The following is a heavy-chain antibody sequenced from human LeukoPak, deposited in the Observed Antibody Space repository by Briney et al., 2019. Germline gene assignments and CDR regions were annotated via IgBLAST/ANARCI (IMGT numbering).Heavy chain of an antibody. CDR1: GFTFSSYA. V-gene: IGHV3-30*04. CDR2: ISYDGSNK. Sequence: PGRSLRLSCAASGFTFSSYAMHWVRQAPGKWLEWVAVISYDGSNKYYADSVKGRFTISRDNSKNTLYLQMNSLRAEDTAVYYCARSLLFRVGELSTAIDYWGQGTLVTVSS. J-gene: IGHJ4*02. CDR3: ARSLLFRVGELSTAIDY. D-gene: IGHD3-10*01.